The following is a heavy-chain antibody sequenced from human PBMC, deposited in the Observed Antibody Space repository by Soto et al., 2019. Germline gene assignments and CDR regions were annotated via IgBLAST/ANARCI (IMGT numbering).Heavy chain of an antibody. CDR1: GGSITSSY. CDR3: ARGEDAFFYYGLDV. J-gene: IGHJ6*02. Sequence: SETLSLTCTVSGGSITSSYWSWIRRPPGKGLEWIAYIYDTGISGYTPSTSYNPSLKSRVTMSVDTSKSRFSLKLTSVTAADKAVYYCARGEDAFFYYGLDVWGQGITVTVSS. CDR2: IYDTGISGYTPST. V-gene: IGHV4-59*01.